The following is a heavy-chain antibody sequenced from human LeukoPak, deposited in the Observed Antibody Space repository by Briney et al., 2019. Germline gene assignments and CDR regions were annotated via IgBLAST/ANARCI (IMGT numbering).Heavy chain of an antibody. Sequence: GGSLRLSCAASGFTFSSYSMNWVRQAPGKGLEWVSTISGRRDSTSYADSVKGRFTISRDNSKNTLYLQMNSLRAEDTAIYYCAKDGGGYYTWAFDYWGQGTLVTVSS. CDR1: GFTFSSYS. J-gene: IGHJ4*02. V-gene: IGHV3-23*01. D-gene: IGHD3-22*01. CDR2: ISGRRDST. CDR3: AKDGGGYYTWAFDY.